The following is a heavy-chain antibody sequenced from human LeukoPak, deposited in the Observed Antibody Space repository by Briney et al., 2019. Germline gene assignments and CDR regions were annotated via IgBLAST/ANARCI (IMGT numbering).Heavy chain of an antibody. Sequence: ASVKVSCKASGYTFTSYDINWVRQATGQGLEWMGWMNPNSGNTGYAQKFQGRVTMTRNTSISTAYMELSSLRSEGTAVYYCATYYGSGTPPSSPPGDMDVWGQGTTVTVSS. D-gene: IGHD3-10*01. CDR1: GYTFTSYD. CDR3: ATYYGSGTPPSSPPGDMDV. CDR2: MNPNSGNT. J-gene: IGHJ6*02. V-gene: IGHV1-8*01.